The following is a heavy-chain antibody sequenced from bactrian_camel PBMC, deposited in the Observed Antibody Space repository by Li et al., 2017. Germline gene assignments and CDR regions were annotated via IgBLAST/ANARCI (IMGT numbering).Heavy chain of an antibody. J-gene: IGHJ6*01. CDR2: ISGTGST. Sequence: QLVESGGGLVQPGGSLRLSCSGSGFTFSMHWIHWVRQAPGSECEMVSTISGTGSTDYADSVKGRFTISLDSAKNTMYLQMNTLIPEDTAMYYCGADQTRLPAIQALGVIGHVGYWGQGTQVTVS. CDR3: GADQTRLPAIQALGVIGHVGY. CDR1: GFTFSMHW. D-gene: IGHD3*01. V-gene: IGHV3S25*01.